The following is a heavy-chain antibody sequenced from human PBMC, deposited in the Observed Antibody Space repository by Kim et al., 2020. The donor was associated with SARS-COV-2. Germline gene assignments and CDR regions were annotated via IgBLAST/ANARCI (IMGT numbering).Heavy chain of an antibody. D-gene: IGHD1-1*01. CDR1: GFAFADYW. CDR3: GRAHGPGTVAY. CDR2: IDEPGSDT. J-gene: IGHJ4*02. V-gene: IGHV3-7*01. Sequence: GGSLRLSCAGSGFAFADYWMTWARQAPGKGLEVVANIDEPGSDTYYIESVEGRFSISRDNSRKSLFLQMNSLRAEDTAVYFCGRAHGPGTVAYWGQGTLVIVSS.